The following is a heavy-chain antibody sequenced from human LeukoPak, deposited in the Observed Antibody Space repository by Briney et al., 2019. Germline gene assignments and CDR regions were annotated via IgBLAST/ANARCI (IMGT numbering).Heavy chain of an antibody. Sequence: GRSLRLSCAASGFTISSYAMHWVRQAPGKGLEWVAVISYDGSNKYYADSVKGRFTISRDNSKNTLYLQMNSLRAEDTAVYYCARSAVDTAMVTVYWGQGTLVTVSS. CDR1: GFTISSYA. CDR2: ISYDGSNK. CDR3: ARSAVDTAMVTVY. J-gene: IGHJ4*02. D-gene: IGHD5-18*01. V-gene: IGHV3-30-3*01.